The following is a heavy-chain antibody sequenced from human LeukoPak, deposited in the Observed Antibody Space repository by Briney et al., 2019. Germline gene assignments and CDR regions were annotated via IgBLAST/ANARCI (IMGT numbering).Heavy chain of an antibody. J-gene: IGHJ5*02. CDR2: IKQDGSEK. D-gene: IGHD2-21*02. Sequence: GGSLRLSCTNSGPTFNRDWMGWLRQAPGKGLEWVANIKQDGSEKYYVDSVKGRFTISRDNAKNSLYLQMNSLRAEDTAVYYCARIAYCGGDCYAPFDPWGQGTLVTVSS. V-gene: IGHV3-7*01. CDR3: ARIAYCGGDCYAPFDP. CDR1: GPTFNRDW.